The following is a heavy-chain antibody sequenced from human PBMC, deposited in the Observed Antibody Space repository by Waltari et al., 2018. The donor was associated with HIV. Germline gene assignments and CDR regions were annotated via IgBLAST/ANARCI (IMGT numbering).Heavy chain of an antibody. CDR1: GFTFSSYA. CDR2: ISGSGGRT. V-gene: IGHV3-23*01. Sequence: EVQLLESGGGLVQPGGSLRLSCAASGFTFSSYAMSWVRQAPGKGLEWVSAISGSGGRTYYADSGKGRFTISRDNSKNTLYLQMNSLRAEDTAVYYCAKDGGYGDYEDYYYGMDVWGQGTTVTVSS. J-gene: IGHJ6*02. CDR3: AKDGGYGDYEDYYYGMDV. D-gene: IGHD4-17*01.